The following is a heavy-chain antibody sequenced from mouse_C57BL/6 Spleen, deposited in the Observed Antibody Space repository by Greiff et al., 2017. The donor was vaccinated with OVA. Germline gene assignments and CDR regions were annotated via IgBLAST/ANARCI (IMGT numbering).Heavy chain of an antibody. J-gene: IGHJ4*01. V-gene: IGHV1-53*01. CDR1: GYTFTSTG. D-gene: IGHD1-1*01. CDR2: INPSNGGT. CDR3: ARSSSYVYYAMDY. Sequence: VQLKQPGTELVKPGASVKLSCKASGYTFTSTGCTGQGLEWIGNINPSNGGTNYNEKFKSKATLTVDKSSSTAYMQLSSLTSEDSAVYYCARSSSYVYYAMDYWGQGTSVTVSS.